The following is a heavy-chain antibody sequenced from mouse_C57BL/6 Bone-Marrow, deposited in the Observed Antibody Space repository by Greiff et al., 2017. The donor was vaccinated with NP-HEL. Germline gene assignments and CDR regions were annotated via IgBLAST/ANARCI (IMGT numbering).Heavy chain of an antibody. CDR3: TWCPDY. CDR2: IDPETGGT. CDR1: GYTFPDYE. J-gene: IGHJ2*01. V-gene: IGHV1-15*01. D-gene: IGHD1-1*02. Sequence: VKLQQSGAELVRPGASVTLSCKASGYTFPDYEMHWVKQTPVHGLEWIGAIDPETGGTAHNQEFKGKAILTADKSSSAAYMELRSLTSEDSAVYYCTWCPDYWGQGTTLTVSS.